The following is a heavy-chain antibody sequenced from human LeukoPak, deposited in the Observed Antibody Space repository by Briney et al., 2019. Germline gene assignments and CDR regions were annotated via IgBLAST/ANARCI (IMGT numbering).Heavy chain of an antibody. CDR1: GFTFSGYA. D-gene: IGHD6-19*01. CDR3: ARTSSGWYDY. J-gene: IGHJ4*02. Sequence: GGSLRLSCAASGFTFSGYAMHWVRQAPGKGLEYVSTINNNGGSTFYANSVKGRFTISRDNSKNTLYLQMGGLSTEDMAVYYCARTSSGWYDYWGQGNLVTVSS. V-gene: IGHV3-64*01. CDR2: INNNGGST.